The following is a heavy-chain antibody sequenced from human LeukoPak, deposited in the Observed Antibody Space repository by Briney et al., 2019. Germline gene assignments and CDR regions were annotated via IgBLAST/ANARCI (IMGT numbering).Heavy chain of an antibody. D-gene: IGHD4/OR15-4a*01. V-gene: IGHV3-21*01. Sequence: GGSLRLSCEGSGFSSSAHTMNWVRQAPGKGLEWVSSIDSTSTYIYYADSMKGRFSISRDNAKNSLYLQMSSLRAEDTAVYYCAREGQGASYWFDIWGQGTLVTVSS. CDR3: AREGQGASYWFDI. J-gene: IGHJ5*02. CDR2: IDSTSTYI. CDR1: GFSSSAHT.